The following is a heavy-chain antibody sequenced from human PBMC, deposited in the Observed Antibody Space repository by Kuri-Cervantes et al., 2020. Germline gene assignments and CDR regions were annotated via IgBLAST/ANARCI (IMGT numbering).Heavy chain of an antibody. CDR2: ISYDGSNK. CDR1: GFTFDDYA. D-gene: IGHD6-13*01. V-gene: IGHV3-30-3*01. Sequence: GESLKISCAASGFTFDDYAMHWVRQAPGKGLEWVAVISYDGSNKYYADSVKGRFTISRDNSKNTLYLQMNSLRAEDTAVYYCARDLGGIAAWTQRYYYGMDVWGQGTTVTVSS. J-gene: IGHJ6*02. CDR3: ARDLGGIAAWTQRYYYGMDV.